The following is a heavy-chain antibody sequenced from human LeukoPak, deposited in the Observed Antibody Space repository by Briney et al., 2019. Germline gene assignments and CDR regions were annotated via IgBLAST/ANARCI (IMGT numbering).Heavy chain of an antibody. V-gene: IGHV1-8*01. CDR1: GYTFTSYD. Sequence: ASVKVSCKASGYTFTSYDINWVRQATGQGLEWMGWMNPNSGNTGYAQKFQGRVTMARNTSISTAYMELSSLRSEDTAVYYCAREGQDYDILTGYYNGNWFDPWGQGTLVTVSS. D-gene: IGHD3-9*01. CDR3: AREGQDYDILTGYYNGNWFDP. J-gene: IGHJ5*02. CDR2: MNPNSGNT.